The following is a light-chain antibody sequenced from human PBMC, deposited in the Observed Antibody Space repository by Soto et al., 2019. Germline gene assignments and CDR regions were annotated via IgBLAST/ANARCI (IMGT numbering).Light chain of an antibody. CDR2: GAS. Sequence: EIVLTQSPGTLSLSPGERATLSCRASHSVSSNYLAWYQQQPGQAPRLLIHGASRRATGIPDRFSGSGSGTDFTLTISRLELEDFVVYYCQQYGTSPYTFGQGTKLEIK. CDR1: HSVSSNY. V-gene: IGKV3-20*01. CDR3: QQYGTSPYT. J-gene: IGKJ2*01.